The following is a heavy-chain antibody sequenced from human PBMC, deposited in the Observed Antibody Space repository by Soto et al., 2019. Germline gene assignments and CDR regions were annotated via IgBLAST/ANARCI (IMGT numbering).Heavy chain of an antibody. CDR1: GGSVSSGSYY. CDR2: IYYSGST. J-gene: IGHJ6*02. CDR3: ARDPEYMDV. Sequence: QVQLQESGPGLVKPSETLSLTCTVSGGSVSSGSYYWSWIRQPPGKGLEWIGYIYYSGSTNYNPSLRRRVTISVDTSKNQFSLNLNSVSAADTAVYYCARDPEYMDVWGQGTTVTVSS. V-gene: IGHV4-61*01.